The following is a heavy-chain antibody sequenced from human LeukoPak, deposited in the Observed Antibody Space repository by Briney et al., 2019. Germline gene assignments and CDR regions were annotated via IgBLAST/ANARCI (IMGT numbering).Heavy chain of an antibody. CDR2: IFSRGTT. CDR3: ARDSNGGFDP. Sequence: SETLSLTCTISGGSISGYYGSWIRQPAGKGVEWIGRIFSRGTTNYNPSLKSRVTMSVDTSKNQLSLKLSTLTAADTAVYYCARDSNGGFDPWGQGTLVTVSS. D-gene: IGHD3-10*01. V-gene: IGHV4-4*07. CDR1: GGSISGYY. J-gene: IGHJ5*02.